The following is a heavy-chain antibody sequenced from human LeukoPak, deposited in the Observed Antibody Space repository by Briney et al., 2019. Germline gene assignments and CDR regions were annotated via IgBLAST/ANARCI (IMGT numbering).Heavy chain of an antibody. V-gene: IGHV3-23*01. D-gene: IGHD2-2*01. CDR3: AKARGVNIVVVPSPFDY. CDR2: ISGSGGST. Sequence: GGSLRLSCAASGFTFSSYAMSWVRLAPGKGLEWVSAISGSGGSTYYADSVKGRFTISRDNSKNTLYLQMNSLRAEDTAVYYCAKARGVNIVVVPSPFDYWGQGTLVTVSS. J-gene: IGHJ4*02. CDR1: GFTFSSYA.